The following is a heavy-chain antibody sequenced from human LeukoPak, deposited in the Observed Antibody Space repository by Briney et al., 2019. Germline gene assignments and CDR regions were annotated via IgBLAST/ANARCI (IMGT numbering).Heavy chain of an antibody. CDR2: ISSDGTST. D-gene: IGHD1-1*01. CDR3: AGGYRYFHH. J-gene: IGHJ1*01. CDR1: GFTFSSYW. Sequence: AGGSLRLSCAASGFTFSSYWMHWVRQAPGKGLVWVSRISSDGTSTSYADSVKGRFTISRDNAKNPLYLQMNSLRAEDTAVYYSAGGYRYFHHWGQGTLVTVSS. V-gene: IGHV3-74*01.